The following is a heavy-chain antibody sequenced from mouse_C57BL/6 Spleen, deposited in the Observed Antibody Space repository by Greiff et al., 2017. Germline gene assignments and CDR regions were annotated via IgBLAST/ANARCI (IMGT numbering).Heavy chain of an antibody. CDR1: GYTFTDYE. CDR2: IDPETGGT. V-gene: IGHV1-15*01. CDR3: TRRRFPYAMDY. J-gene: IGHJ4*01. D-gene: IGHD1-1*01. Sequence: QVQLQQSGAELVRPGASVTLSCTASGYTFTDYEMHWVKQTPVHGLEWIGAIDPETGGTAYNQKFKGKAILTADKSSSTAYMELRSLTSEDSAVYYCTRRRFPYAMDYWGQGTSVTVSS.